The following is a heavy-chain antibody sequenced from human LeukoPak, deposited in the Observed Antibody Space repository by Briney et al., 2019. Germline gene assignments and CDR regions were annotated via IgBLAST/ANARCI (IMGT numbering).Heavy chain of an antibody. CDR3: ATALGLVWFDP. CDR1: GYTLTGLS. Sequence: ASVKVSCKVSGYTLTGLSMHWVRQAPGKGLEWMGGFDPEDGGTIYAQKFQGRVTMTEDTSTDTAYMELSSLRSEDTAVYYCATALGLVWFDPWGQGTLVTVSS. V-gene: IGHV1-24*01. J-gene: IGHJ5*02. CDR2: FDPEDGGT. D-gene: IGHD3-16*01.